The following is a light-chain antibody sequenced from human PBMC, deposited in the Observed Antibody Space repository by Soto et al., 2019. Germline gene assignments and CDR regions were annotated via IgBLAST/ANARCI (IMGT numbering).Light chain of an antibody. CDR1: SSDVGGYNY. CDR3: SSYAGRNIWV. CDR2: EVT. J-gene: IGLJ3*02. Sequence: QSALTQPPSASGSPGQSVTISCTGTSSDVGGYNYVSWYQQHPGKAPKLMIYEVTKRPSGVPDRFPGSKSGNTASLTVSGLQAEDEADYYCSSYAGRNIWVFGGGTKLTVL. V-gene: IGLV2-8*01.